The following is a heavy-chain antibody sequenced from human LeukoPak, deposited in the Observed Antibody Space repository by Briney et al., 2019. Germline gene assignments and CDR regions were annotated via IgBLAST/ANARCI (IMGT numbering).Heavy chain of an antibody. J-gene: IGHJ6*02. V-gene: IGHV1-69*04. CDR1: GGTSSSYA. CDR2: IIPILGIA. CDR3: ASSVGSYGYYYYYGMDV. Sequence: EASVKVSCKASGGTSSSYAISWVRQAPGQGLEWMGRIIPILGIANYAQKFQGRVTITADKSTSTAYMELSSLRSEDTAVYYCASSVGSYGYYYYYGMDVWGQGTTVTVSS. D-gene: IGHD1-26*01.